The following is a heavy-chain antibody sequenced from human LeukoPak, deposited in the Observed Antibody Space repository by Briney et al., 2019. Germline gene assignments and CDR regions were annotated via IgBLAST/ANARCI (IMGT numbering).Heavy chain of an antibody. CDR1: GFXVSSSY. D-gene: IGHD4-23*01. Sequence: PGGSLRLSCVVSGFXVSSSYMSWVRQAPGKGLEWVSLIYSGGSTYYADSVKGRFTISRDNSKNTLYLQMSSLRAEDTAVYYCARDYYGGNSGDYFDYWGQGTLVTVSS. CDR2: IYSGGST. V-gene: IGHV3-66*01. J-gene: IGHJ4*02. CDR3: ARDYYGGNSGDYFDY.